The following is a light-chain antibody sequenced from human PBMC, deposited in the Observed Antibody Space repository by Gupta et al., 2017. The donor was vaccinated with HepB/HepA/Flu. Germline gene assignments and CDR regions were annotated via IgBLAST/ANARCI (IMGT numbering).Light chain of an antibody. CDR1: SGSIASNY. J-gene: IGLJ3*02. V-gene: IGLV6-57*03. Sequence: FLLTQPHSVSESPGKTVTISCTRSSGSIASNYVQWYQQRPGSAPTTVIYEDDQRLSGVPDRFSGSIDSTSTSAAPTISGLKTEDEDDYYWQAYDDNNRVFGGGTKLTVL. CDR2: EDD. CDR3: QAYDDNNRV.